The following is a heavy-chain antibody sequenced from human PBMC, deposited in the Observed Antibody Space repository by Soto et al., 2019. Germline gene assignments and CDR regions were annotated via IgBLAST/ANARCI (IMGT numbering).Heavy chain of an antibody. J-gene: IGHJ2*01. CDR1: GGTFSSYT. V-gene: IGHV1-69*02. CDR2: IIPILGIA. Sequence: QVQLVQSGAEVKKPGSSVKVSCKASGGTFSSYTISWVRQAPGQGLEWMGRIIPILGIANYAQKFQGRVTITADKSTSTAYMELSSLRSEXTAVXXXARXXXGXXXVXXWXFDLWGRGTLVTVSS. CDR3: ARXXXGXXXVXXWXFDL.